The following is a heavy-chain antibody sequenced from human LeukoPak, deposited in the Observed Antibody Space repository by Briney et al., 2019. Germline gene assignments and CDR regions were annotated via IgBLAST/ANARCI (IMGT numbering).Heavy chain of an antibody. Sequence: GGSLRLSCAASGFTFDDYAMHWVRQAPGKGLEWVSLISGDGGSTYYAESVKGRFTISRDNSKNSLYLQMNSLRTEDTALYYCAKDQSHTNWFDPWGQGTLVTVSS. CDR3: AKDQSHTNWFDP. CDR1: GFTFDDYA. J-gene: IGHJ5*02. V-gene: IGHV3-43*02. CDR2: ISGDGGST.